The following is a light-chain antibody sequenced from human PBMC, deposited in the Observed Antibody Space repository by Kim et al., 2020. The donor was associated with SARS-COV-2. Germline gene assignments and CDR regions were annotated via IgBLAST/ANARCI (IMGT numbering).Light chain of an antibody. J-gene: IGLJ1*01. V-gene: IGLV1-40*01. CDR1: SSNIGAGYD. CDR3: QSYDSSLSVYV. Sequence: QRVTISCTGSSSNIGAGYDVHWYQQLPGTAPKLLMYGNINRPSGVPDRFSGSKSGTSASLAITGLQAEDEADYYCQSYDSSLSVYVFGTGTKVTVL. CDR2: GNI.